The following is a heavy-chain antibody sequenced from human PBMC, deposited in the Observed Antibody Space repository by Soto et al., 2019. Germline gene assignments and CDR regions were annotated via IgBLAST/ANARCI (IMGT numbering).Heavy chain of an antibody. V-gene: IGHV4-61*08. CDR3: ARDMHAGFTHYFDP. Sequence: PSETLSLTCTVSGASVSRGGYFWSWIRQHPGQGLEWLGYIYYSGSAYYNPSLKSRVTISVDTSKNQFSLKLSSVTAADTAVYYCARDMHAGFTHYFDPWGQGALVTVSS. D-gene: IGHD1-26*01. CDR2: IYYSGSA. J-gene: IGHJ5*02. CDR1: GASVSRGGYF.